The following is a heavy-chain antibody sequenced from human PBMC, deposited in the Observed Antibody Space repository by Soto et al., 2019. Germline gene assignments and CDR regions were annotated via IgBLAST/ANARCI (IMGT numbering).Heavy chain of an antibody. CDR1: GFTFSSYA. D-gene: IGHD3-16*02. Sequence: PGGSLRLSCAASGFTFSSYAMHWVRQAPGKGLEWVAVISYDGSNKYYADSVKGRFTISRDNSKNTLYLQMNSLRAEDTAVYYCARDSGGLYDYVWGSYRIPSSEYYFDYWGQGTLVTVSS. CDR3: ARDSGGLYDYVWGSYRIPSSEYYFDY. V-gene: IGHV3-30-3*01. CDR2: ISYDGSNK. J-gene: IGHJ4*02.